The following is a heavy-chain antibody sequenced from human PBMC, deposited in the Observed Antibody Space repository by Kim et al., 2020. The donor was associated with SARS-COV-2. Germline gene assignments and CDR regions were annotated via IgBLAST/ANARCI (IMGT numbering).Heavy chain of an antibody. CDR1: GYSFTSYW. CDR3: ARSYYYDSSGYYYGLYYFDY. V-gene: IGHV5-10-1*01. D-gene: IGHD3-22*01. J-gene: IGHJ4*02. CDR2: IDPSDSYT. Sequence: GESLKISCKGSGYSFTSYWISWVRQMPGKGLEWMGRIDPSDSYTNYSPSFQGHVTISADKSISTAYLQWSSLKASDTAMYYCARSYYYDSSGYYYGLYYFDYWGQGTLVTVSS.